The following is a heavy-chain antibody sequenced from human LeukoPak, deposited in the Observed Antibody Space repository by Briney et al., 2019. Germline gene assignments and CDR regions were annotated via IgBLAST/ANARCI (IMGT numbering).Heavy chain of an antibody. D-gene: IGHD3-22*01. J-gene: IGHJ4*02. V-gene: IGHV1-18*01. CDR1: GYTFTKYG. CDR3: ARARGDRSGYYRY. CDR2: ISAYDGNT. Sequence: ASVKVSCKTSGYTFTKYGISWVRQAPGQGPEWMGWISAYDGNTIYAQKLQDRLTLTTDTSTDTAHMELRSLRSDDTAVYFCARARGDRSGYYRYWGQGTLVTVYS.